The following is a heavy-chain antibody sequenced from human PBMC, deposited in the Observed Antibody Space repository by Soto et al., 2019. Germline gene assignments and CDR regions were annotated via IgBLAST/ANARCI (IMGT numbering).Heavy chain of an antibody. Sequence: GGSLRLSCAASGFTFSSYGMHWVRQAPGKGLEWVAVIWYDGSNKYYADSVKGRFTISRDNSKNTLYLQMNSLRAEDTAVYYCARDGGVGDIVLMGAFDIWGQGTMVTVSS. J-gene: IGHJ3*02. V-gene: IGHV3-33*01. CDR3: ARDGGVGDIVLMGAFDI. CDR2: IWYDGSNK. D-gene: IGHD2-8*01. CDR1: GFTFSSYG.